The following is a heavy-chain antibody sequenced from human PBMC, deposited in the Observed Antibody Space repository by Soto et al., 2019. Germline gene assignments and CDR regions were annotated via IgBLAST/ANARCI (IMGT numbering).Heavy chain of an antibody. J-gene: IGHJ3*02. CDR2: IYHSGST. Sequence: SETLSLTCAVSGGSISSSNWWSWVRQPPGNGLEWIGEIYHSGSTNYNPSLKSRVTISVDKSKNQFSLKLSSVTAADTAVYYCARDGSKLRYFDWLSGTDAFDIWGQGTMVT. V-gene: IGHV4-4*02. CDR1: GGSISSSNW. CDR3: ARDGSKLRYFDWLSGTDAFDI. D-gene: IGHD3-9*01.